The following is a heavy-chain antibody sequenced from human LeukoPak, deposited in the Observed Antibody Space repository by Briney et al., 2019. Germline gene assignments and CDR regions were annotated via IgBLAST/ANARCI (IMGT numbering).Heavy chain of an antibody. D-gene: IGHD3-10*01. CDR1: GFTFSSYA. CDR2: ISGSGGST. Sequence: GGSLRLSCAASGFTFSSYAMSWVRQAPGKGLEWVSAISGSGGSTYYADSVKGRFTISRDNSENTLYLQMNSLRAEDTAVYYCAKDYGSGSYYLGYFDYWGQGTLVTVSS. V-gene: IGHV3-23*01. CDR3: AKDYGSGSYYLGYFDY. J-gene: IGHJ4*02.